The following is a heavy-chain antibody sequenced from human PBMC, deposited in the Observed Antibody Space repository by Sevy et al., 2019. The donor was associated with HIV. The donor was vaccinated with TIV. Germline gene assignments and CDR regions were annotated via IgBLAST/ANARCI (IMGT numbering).Heavy chain of an antibody. D-gene: IGHD4-17*01. V-gene: IGHV1-18*04. CDR3: GRGWRERTTPRGYYYYYMDV. CDR2: ISAYNGNT. CDR1: GYTFTSYG. J-gene: IGHJ6*03. Sequence: ASVKVSCKASGYTFTSYGISWVRQAPGQGLEWMGWISAYNGNTNYAQKLQGRVTMTTETSTRKAYMELRSLRSDDTAVYYCGRGWRERTTPRGYYYYYMDVWGKGTTVTVSS.